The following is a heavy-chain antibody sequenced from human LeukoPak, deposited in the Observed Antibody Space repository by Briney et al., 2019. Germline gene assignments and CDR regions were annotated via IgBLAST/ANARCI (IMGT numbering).Heavy chain of an antibody. V-gene: IGHV3-15*01. D-gene: IGHD2-21*02. J-gene: IGHJ4*02. CDR3: TGTVVTFWGYFDY. CDR1: GFTFSNAW. Sequence: PGGSLRLSCAASGFTFSNAWMSWVRQAPGKGLEWVGRIKSKTDGGTTDYAAPVKGRFTISRDDSKNTLYLQMNSLKTEDTAAYYCTGTVVTFWGYFDYWGQGTLVTASS. CDR2: IKSKTDGGTT.